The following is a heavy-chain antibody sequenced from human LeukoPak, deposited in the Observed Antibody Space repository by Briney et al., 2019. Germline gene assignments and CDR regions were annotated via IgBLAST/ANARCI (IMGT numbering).Heavy chain of an antibody. D-gene: IGHD3-22*01. Sequence: SETLSLTCAVYGGSFSGYYWSWIRQPPGKGLEWIGYIYYSGSTYYNPSLESRVTMSVDTSKNQFSLKLSSVTAADTAVYYCARGGYYDSSGYSYWGQGTLVTVSS. J-gene: IGHJ1*01. CDR2: IYYSGST. V-gene: IGHV4-30-4*08. CDR3: ARGGYYDSSGYSY. CDR1: GGSFSGYY.